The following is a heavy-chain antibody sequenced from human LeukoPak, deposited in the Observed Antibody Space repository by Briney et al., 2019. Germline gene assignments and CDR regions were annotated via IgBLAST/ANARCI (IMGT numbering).Heavy chain of an antibody. Sequence: ASVKVSCKASGGTFSSYAISWVRQAPGQGLEWMGGIIPIFGTANYAQKFQGRVTITADESTSTAYMEVSSLRSEDTAVYYCARDSLGELLEPPYYYYGMDVWGKGTTVTVSS. J-gene: IGHJ6*04. CDR1: GGTFSSYA. CDR3: ARDSLGELLEPPYYYYGMDV. V-gene: IGHV1-69*13. D-gene: IGHD3-10*01. CDR2: IIPIFGTA.